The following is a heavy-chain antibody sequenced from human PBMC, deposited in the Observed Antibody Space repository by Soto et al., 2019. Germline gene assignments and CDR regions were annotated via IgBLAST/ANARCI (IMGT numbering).Heavy chain of an antibody. Sequence: QVQLVQSGAEVKEPGASVTVSCRASGDRFTDYYMHWVRQAPGQGLVWMGWINPNSGVTRYAQKFQCCVTMTSDSSIRPVYMKLSRLRFDDTAIYYCARESGGATATLDYYYFYMDVWGTGTTVTVSS. J-gene: IGHJ6*03. D-gene: IGHD5-12*01. CDR2: INPNSGVT. CDR3: ARESGGATATLDYYYFYMDV. CDR1: GDRFTDYY. V-gene: IGHV1-2*04.